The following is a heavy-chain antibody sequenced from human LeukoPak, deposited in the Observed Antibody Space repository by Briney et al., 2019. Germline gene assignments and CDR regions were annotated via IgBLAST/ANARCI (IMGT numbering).Heavy chain of an antibody. Sequence: KFQGRVTITRDTSASTAYMELSSLRSEDTAVYYCARDHSSSWYYFDYWGQGTLVTVSS. D-gene: IGHD6-13*01. V-gene: IGHV1-3*01. J-gene: IGHJ4*02. CDR3: ARDHSSSWYYFDY.